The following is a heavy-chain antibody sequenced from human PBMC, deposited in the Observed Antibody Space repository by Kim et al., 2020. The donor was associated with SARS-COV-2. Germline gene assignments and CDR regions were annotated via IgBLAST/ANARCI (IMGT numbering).Heavy chain of an antibody. V-gene: IGHV3-23*01. CDR2: ISASGGDS. CDR1: GFTFSSYG. D-gene: IGHD4-4*01. J-gene: IGHJ5*02. CDR3: GKGTTKTTSFFAP. Sequence: GGSLRLSCAASGFTFSSYGLTWVRQAPGKGLEWVAGISASGGDSHYAVPLQGRFTISRGNSRNPLILEMNSPGAEDTALHFCGKGTTKTTSFFAPGGQG.